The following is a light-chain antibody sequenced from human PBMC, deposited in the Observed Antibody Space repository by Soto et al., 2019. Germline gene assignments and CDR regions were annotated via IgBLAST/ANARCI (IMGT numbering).Light chain of an antibody. V-gene: IGLV1-44*01. CDR2: SNN. J-gene: IGLJ2*01. CDR3: AAWDDSLNGVV. Sequence: QSVLTQPPSASGTPGQRVTISCSGSSSNIGSNTVNWYQQLPGTAPKLLIYSNNQRPSGVPDRFSGSKSGTSASLAISGLXXXXXXDYYCAAWDDSLNGVVFGGGTKLTVL. CDR1: SSNIGSNT.